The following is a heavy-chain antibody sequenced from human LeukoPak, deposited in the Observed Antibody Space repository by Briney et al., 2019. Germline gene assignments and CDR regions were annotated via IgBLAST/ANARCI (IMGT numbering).Heavy chain of an antibody. CDR1: GYTFTSYG. CDR3: ARDLRDYDFWTGSEYFQH. J-gene: IGHJ1*01. D-gene: IGHD3-3*01. V-gene: IGHV1-18*01. Sequence: ASVKVSCKASGYTFTSYGISWVRQAPGQGLEWMGWISAYNGNTNYAQKLQGRVTMTTDTSTSTAYMGLRSLRSDDTAVYYCARDLRDYDFWTGSEYFQHWGQGTLVTVSS. CDR2: ISAYNGNT.